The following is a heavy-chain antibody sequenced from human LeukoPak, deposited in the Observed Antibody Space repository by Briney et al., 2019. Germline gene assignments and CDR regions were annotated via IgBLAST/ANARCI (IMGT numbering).Heavy chain of an antibody. V-gene: IGHV3-15*01. Sequence: NPGGSLRLSCVGSGFIFSNAWMSWVRQAPGKGLEWVGRIKIETDGGTTDYAAPVKGRFTISRDDSKNTLYLQMNSLKTEDTAVYYCTTPQLWLRGALGYWGQGTLVTVSS. J-gene: IGHJ4*02. CDR1: GFIFSNAW. D-gene: IGHD5-18*01. CDR3: TTPQLWLRGALGY. CDR2: IKIETDGGTT.